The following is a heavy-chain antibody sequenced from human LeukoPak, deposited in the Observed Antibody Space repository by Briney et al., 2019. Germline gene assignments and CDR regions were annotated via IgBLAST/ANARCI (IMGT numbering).Heavy chain of an antibody. CDR2: IYYSGST. D-gene: IGHD4-23*01. Sequence: SETLSLTCTVSGGSISSYYWSWIRQPPGKGLEWIGYIYYSGSTYYNPSLKSRVTISVDTSKNQFSLKLSSVTAADTAVYYCARDADYGGNSEYNWFDPWGQGTLVTVSS. CDR3: ARDADYGGNSEYNWFDP. J-gene: IGHJ5*02. CDR1: GGSISSYY. V-gene: IGHV4-59*12.